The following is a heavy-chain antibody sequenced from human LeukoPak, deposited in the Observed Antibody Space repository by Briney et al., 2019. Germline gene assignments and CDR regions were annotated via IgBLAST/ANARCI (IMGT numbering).Heavy chain of an antibody. CDR1: GGSFSGYY. D-gene: IGHD6-13*01. Sequence: SETLSLTCAVYGGSFSGYYWSWIRQPPGKGLEWIGEINHSGSTNYNPSLKSRVTISVDTSKNQFSLKLSSVTAADTAVYYCARGPLTYFRIAAAGPSIDYWGQGTLVTVSS. V-gene: IGHV4-34*01. CDR3: ARGPLTYFRIAAAGPSIDY. CDR2: INHSGST. J-gene: IGHJ4*02.